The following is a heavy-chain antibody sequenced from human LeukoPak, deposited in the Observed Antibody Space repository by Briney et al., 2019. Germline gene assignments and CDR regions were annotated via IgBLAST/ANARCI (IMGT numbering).Heavy chain of an antibody. D-gene: IGHD2-2*01. CDR3: ARDPIVVVPAAMSGHYYYGMDV. Sequence: ASVKVSCKASGYTFTSYYMHWVRQAPGQGLEWMGIINPSGGSTSYAQKFQGRVTMTRDTSTSTVYMELSSLRSEDTAVYYCARDPIVVVPAAMSGHYYYGMDVWGQGTTVTVSS. CDR1: GYTFTSYY. V-gene: IGHV1-46*01. CDR2: INPSGGST. J-gene: IGHJ6*02.